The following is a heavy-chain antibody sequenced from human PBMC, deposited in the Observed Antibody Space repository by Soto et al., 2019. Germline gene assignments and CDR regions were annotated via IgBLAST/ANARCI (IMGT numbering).Heavy chain of an antibody. V-gene: IGHV1-69*02. J-gene: IGHJ3*02. CDR2: IIPILGIA. CDR3: ARLSAIVVVPAANAFDI. Sequence: VKVSCKASGGTFSSYTISWVLQAPGQGLEWMGRIIPILGIANYAQKFQGRVTITADKSTSTAYMELSSLRSEDTAVYYCARLSAIVVVPAANAFDIWGQGTMVTVSS. CDR1: GGTFSSYT. D-gene: IGHD2-2*01.